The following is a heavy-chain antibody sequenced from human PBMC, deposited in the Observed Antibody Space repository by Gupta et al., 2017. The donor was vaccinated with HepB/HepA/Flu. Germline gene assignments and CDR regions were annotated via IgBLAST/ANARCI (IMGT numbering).Heavy chain of an antibody. CDR1: GFSFASYA. CDR2: ISSSGGTT. CDR3: AKVQGANYFDY. Sequence: EVQLLESGGDLVQPGGSLRLSCAASGFSFASYAMTWVRQAPGKGLEWVSLISSSGGTTYYADSVKGRCTISRDNSKNTLYMQMNSLRAEDTAVYYGAKVQGANYFDYWGQGTLVTVSS. V-gene: IGHV3-23*01. J-gene: IGHJ4*02.